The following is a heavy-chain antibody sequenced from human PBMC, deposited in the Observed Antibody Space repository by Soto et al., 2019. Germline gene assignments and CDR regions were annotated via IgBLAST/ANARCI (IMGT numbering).Heavy chain of an antibody. J-gene: IGHJ4*02. CDR1: GFSLSTSGVG. D-gene: IGHD6-13*01. CDR2: IYWDDDK. Sequence: QITLKESGPTLVKPTQTLTLTCTFSGFSLSTSGVGVGWIRQPPGKALEWLALIYWDDDKRYSPSLKSRLTINKPTFXNQVVLTMTNMDPVDTATYYCAHSVGIAAAGPLDYWGQGTLVTVSS. CDR3: AHSVGIAAAGPLDY. V-gene: IGHV2-5*02.